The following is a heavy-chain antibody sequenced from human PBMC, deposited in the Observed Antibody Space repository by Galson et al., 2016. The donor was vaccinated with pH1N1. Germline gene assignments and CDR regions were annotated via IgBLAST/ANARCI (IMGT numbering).Heavy chain of an antibody. CDR2: IIPMFGTT. CDR1: GGPFKTYT. J-gene: IGHJ4*02. V-gene: IGHV1-69*13. Sequence: SVKVSCKVSGGPFKTYTFSWVRQAPGQGLEWMARIIPMFGTTKYAQNFQDRVTITADESTGTVYMELNSLTSEDTAVYYCARDVRTYYISWTDAFDYWGQGIQVTVSS. CDR3: ARDVRTYYISWTDAFDY. D-gene: IGHD3-10*01.